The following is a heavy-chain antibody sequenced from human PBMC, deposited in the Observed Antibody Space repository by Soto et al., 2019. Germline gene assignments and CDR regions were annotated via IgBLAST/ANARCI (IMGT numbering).Heavy chain of an antibody. CDR2: ISGSGGST. D-gene: IGHD6-6*01. V-gene: IGHV3-23*01. Sequence: CGSLSPSCPPSGFPFSSYAMSWVRQAPGKGLEWVSAISGSGGSTYYADSVKGRFTISRDNSKNTLYLQMNSLRAEDTAVYYCAKDLYSSSSSWFDPWGQGTLVTVSS. J-gene: IGHJ5*02. CDR1: GFPFSSYA. CDR3: AKDLYSSSSSWFDP.